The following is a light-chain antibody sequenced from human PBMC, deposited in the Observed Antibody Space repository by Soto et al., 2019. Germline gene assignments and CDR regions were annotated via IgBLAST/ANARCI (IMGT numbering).Light chain of an antibody. CDR1: QSISSW. V-gene: IGKV1-5*01. J-gene: IGKJ4*01. CDR2: DAS. Sequence: IQMTQSPSTLSASVGDRFTITFRASQSISSWLAWYQQKPGKAPKLLIYDASSLESGVPSRFSGSGSGAEFTLTISSLQPDDFATYYCQQYNRRLTFGGGTKVDIK. CDR3: QQYNRRLT.